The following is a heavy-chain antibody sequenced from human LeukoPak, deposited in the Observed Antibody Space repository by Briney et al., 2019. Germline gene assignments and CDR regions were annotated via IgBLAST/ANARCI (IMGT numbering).Heavy chain of an antibody. CDR3: ARHGAFYYFDY. CDR2: LYYSGNT. D-gene: IGHD1-26*01. CDR1: GGSISSYY. V-gene: IGHV4-59*08. J-gene: IGHJ4*02. Sequence: SETLSLTCTVSGGSISSYYWSWIRQPPGKGLEWIGYLYYSGNTNYNPSLKSRVTISVDTSKNQFSLKLSSVTAADTAVYYCARHGAFYYFDYWGQGTLVTASS.